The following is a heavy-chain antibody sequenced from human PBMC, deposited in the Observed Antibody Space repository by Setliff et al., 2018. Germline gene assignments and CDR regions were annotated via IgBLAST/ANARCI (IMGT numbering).Heavy chain of an antibody. J-gene: IGHJ4*02. CDR1: GYTFTGYY. D-gene: IGHD4-17*01. CDR2: INPHSGGT. CDR3: AREVLSTVVAWDY. Sequence: ASVKVSCKASGYTFTGYYIHWVRQAPGQGLEWMGWINPHSGGTTFAQKFQGRVTITRDTSNSTDYMDLSRLTSDDTAVYYCAREVLSTVVAWDYWGQRTLVTVSS. V-gene: IGHV1-2*02.